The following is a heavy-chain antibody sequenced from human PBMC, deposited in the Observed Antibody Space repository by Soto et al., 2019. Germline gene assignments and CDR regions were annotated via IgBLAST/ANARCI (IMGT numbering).Heavy chain of an antibody. J-gene: IGHJ4*02. CDR2: IYYSGST. V-gene: IGHV4-30-4*01. CDR1: GGSISSGDYY. D-gene: IGHD3-3*01. CDR3: ARGGVVKNYFDY. Sequence: SETLSLTCTVSGGSISSGDYYWSWIRQPPGKGLEWIGYIYYSGSTYYNPSLKSRVTISVDTSKNQFSLKLSSVTAADTAVYYRARGGVVKNYFDYWGQGTLVTVSS.